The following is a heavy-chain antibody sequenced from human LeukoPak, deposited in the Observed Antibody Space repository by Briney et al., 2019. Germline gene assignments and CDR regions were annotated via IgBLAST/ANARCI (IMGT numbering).Heavy chain of an antibody. CDR3: ARPEGDYDWFDP. CDR1: GGSISSSSYY. CDR2: IYYSGST. J-gene: IGHJ5*02. D-gene: IGHD4-17*01. Sequence: SETLSLSCTVSGGSISSSSYYWGWIRQPPGKGLEWIGSIYYSGSTYYNPSLKSRVTISVDTSKNQFSLKLSSVTAADTAVYYCARPEGDYDWFDPWGQGTLVTVSS. V-gene: IGHV4-39*07.